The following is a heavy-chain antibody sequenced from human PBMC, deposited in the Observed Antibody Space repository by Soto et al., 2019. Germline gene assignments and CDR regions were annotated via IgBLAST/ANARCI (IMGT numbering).Heavy chain of an antibody. V-gene: IGHV4-39*01. CDR1: GGSIGGSSFY. D-gene: IGHD2-15*01. Sequence: SETLSLTCTVSGGSIGGSSFYWGWIRQPPGKGLEWIGSIYHRGNTNYNPSLGSRVTVSVDTSKNQFSLKLSSVTAADTGVYYCARHDIILIGRAGYYFDYWGPGILVTVSS. J-gene: IGHJ4*02. CDR3: ARHDIILIGRAGYYFDY. CDR2: IYHRGNT.